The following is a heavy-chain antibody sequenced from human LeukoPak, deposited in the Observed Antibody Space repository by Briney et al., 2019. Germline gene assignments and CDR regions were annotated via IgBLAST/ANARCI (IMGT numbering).Heavy chain of an antibody. Sequence: GASVKVSCKASGYILSSYNMHWVRQAPGQGLEWLGIINPSGGDTKYAQKFQGRVTMTRDTSISTVYMELSRLRSDDTAVYYRARSKVYPNDYWGQGTLVTVSS. V-gene: IGHV1-46*01. J-gene: IGHJ4*02. CDR2: INPSGGDT. CDR3: ARSKVYPNDY. CDR1: GYILSSYN. D-gene: IGHD1-14*01.